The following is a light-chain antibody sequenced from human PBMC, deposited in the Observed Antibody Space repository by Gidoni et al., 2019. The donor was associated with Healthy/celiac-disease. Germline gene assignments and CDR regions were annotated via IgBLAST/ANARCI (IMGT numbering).Light chain of an antibody. CDR2: EVS. CDR1: SSDVGGYNY. J-gene: IGLJ1*01. Sequence: QSALTQPASVSGSPGQSIPISCTGPSSDVGGYNYVSWYQQHPGKAPKLMIYEVSNRPSGVSNRFSGSKSGNTASLTISGLQAEDEADYYCSSYTSSSTSYVFGTGTKVTVL. CDR3: SSYTSSSTSYV. V-gene: IGLV2-14*01.